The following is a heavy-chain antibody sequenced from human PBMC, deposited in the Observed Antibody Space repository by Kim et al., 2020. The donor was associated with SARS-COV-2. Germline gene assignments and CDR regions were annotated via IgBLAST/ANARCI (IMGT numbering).Heavy chain of an antibody. J-gene: IGHJ6*02. CDR3: ARDLLVVVPAASFDYYYYYGMDV. CDR2: ISSSSSYT. CDR1: GFTFSDYY. D-gene: IGHD2-2*01. V-gene: IGHV3-11*06. Sequence: GGSLRLSCAASGFTFSDYYMSWIRQAPGKGLEWVSYISSSSSYTNYADSVKGRFTISRDNAKNSLYLQMNSLRAEDTAVYYCARDLLVVVPAASFDYYYYYGMDVWGQGTTVTVSS.